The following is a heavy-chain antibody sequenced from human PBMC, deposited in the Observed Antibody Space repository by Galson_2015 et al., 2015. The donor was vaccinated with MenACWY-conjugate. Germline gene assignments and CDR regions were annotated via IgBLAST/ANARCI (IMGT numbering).Heavy chain of an antibody. J-gene: IGHJ4*02. Sequence: SLRLSCAASGFTFSNYAMTWVRQAPGKGLEWVSSINNRGSATYYVDSVKGRFTISRDNSKNTLFLQMNSLRAEDTALYYCAKPNSSSYDFMTGDSWGQGTLVTVSS. CDR2: INNRGSAT. D-gene: IGHD3-3*01. CDR1: GFTFSNYA. CDR3: AKPNSSSYDFMTGDS. V-gene: IGHV3-23*01.